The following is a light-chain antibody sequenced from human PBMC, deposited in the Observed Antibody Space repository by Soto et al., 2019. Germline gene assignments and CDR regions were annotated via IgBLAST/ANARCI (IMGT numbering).Light chain of an antibody. CDR1: QSVGSSY. CDR2: GAS. Sequence: EIVLTQSPGTLSLSAGERATLSCRASQSVGSSYLAWYQQKPGQAPTVLIYGASSRATGIPDRFSGSGSGTDLTLTISRLEPEDFAVYYCQNYDTSPTFGQGTKVEI. CDR3: QNYDTSPT. J-gene: IGKJ1*01. V-gene: IGKV3-20*01.